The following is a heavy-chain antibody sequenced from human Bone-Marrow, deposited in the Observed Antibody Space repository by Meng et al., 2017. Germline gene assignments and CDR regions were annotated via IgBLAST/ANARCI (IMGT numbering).Heavy chain of an antibody. CDR1: GGSFSGYY. V-gene: IGHV4-34*01. D-gene: IGHD2-15*01. Sequence: QVQLQQWGAGLLKPSETLSLTCAVYGGSFSGYYWGWIRQPPGEGLEWIGVIYYNGVTYYKPSLKSRVTISADASKNQFSLKLSSVTAADTAVYYCARHLSCSGAGCFFDFWGQGTLVTVS. CDR3: ARHLSCSGAGCFFDF. CDR2: IYYNGVT. J-gene: IGHJ4*02.